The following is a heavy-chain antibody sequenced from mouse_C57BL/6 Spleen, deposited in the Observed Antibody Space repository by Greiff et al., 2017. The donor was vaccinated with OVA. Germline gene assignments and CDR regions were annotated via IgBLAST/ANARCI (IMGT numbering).Heavy chain of an antibody. CDR2: INPSSGYP. J-gene: IGHJ2*01. D-gene: IGHD2-13*01. V-gene: IGHV1-7*01. CDR1: GYTFTSYW. CDR3: AGSRGEDYFDY. Sequence: VQLQQSGAELAKPGASVKLSCKASGYTFTSYWMHWVKQRPGQGLEWIGYINPSSGYPKYNQKFKAKATLTADKSSSTAYMQLSSLTYEDSAVYYCAGSRGEDYFDYWGQGTTLTVSS.